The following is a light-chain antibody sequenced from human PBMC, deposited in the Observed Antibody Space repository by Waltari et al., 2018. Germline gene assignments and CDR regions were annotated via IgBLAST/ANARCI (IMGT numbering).Light chain of an antibody. V-gene: IGLV2-23*01. Sequence: SALSQTASVSGSPGQSLRLPCTGDRTYLAGSNLFGWYQHHPNRAPKLIIYESTKRPSGISHRFSGAKSGATASLRISGLQADDEADYYCCSYTGSSTSYGCGGGTKVTVL. CDR2: EST. J-gene: IGLJ1*01. CDR1: RTYLAGSNL. CDR3: CSYTGSSTSYG.